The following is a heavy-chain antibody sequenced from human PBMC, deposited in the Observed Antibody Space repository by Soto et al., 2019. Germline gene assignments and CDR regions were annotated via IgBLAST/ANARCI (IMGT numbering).Heavy chain of an antibody. J-gene: IGHJ4*02. CDR1: GDPFSLYP. Sequence: SVKGSCTVAGDPFSLYPVDWVRQAPGQGLEWLGNIIAIFPTANYAQQFQGRLTITADKLTSTSHMELRGLRSEDTAVYFCARDKASGNNGYSPHWGQRTLVTVSS. CDR3: ARDKASGNNGYSPH. D-gene: IGHD5-18*01. V-gene: IGHV1-69*06. CDR2: IIAIFPTA.